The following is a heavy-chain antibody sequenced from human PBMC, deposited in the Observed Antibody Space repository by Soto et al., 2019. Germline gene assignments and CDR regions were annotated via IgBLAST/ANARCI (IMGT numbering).Heavy chain of an antibody. CDR1: GFMFSSHG. J-gene: IGHJ4*02. CDR3: GPDTLDY. Sequence: QVHLVESGGGVVQPGRSLRLSCAASGFMFSSHGMHWIRQAPGKGLEWVAVIWYDGSNKYYADSVKGRFTISRDNSKNTLYLQMNSLRVDDTAVYYCGPDTLDYWGQGTLVTVSS. V-gene: IGHV3-33*01. CDR2: IWYDGSNK.